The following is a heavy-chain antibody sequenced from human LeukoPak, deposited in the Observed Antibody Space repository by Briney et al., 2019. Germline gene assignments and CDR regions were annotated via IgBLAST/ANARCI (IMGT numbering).Heavy chain of an antibody. V-gene: IGHV1-18*01. CDR3: ARSRTGIAVAGQNRYYFDY. CDR2: ISAYNGNT. D-gene: IGHD6-19*01. Sequence: ASVKVSFKASGYTFTSYGISWVRQAPGQGLEWMGWISAYNGNTNYAQKLQGRVTMTTDTSTSTAYMELRSLRSDDTAVYYCARSRTGIAVAGQNRYYFDYWGQGTLVTVSS. J-gene: IGHJ4*02. CDR1: GYTFTSYG.